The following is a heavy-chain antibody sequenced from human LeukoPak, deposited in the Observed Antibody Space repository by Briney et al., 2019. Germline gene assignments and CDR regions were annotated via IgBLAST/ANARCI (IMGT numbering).Heavy chain of an antibody. J-gene: IGHJ4*02. CDR1: GGSISSYY. Sequence: SETLSLTRTVSGGSISSYYWSWIRQPPGKGLEWIGYIYYSGSTNYNPSLKSRVTISVDTSKNQFSLKLSSVTAADTAVYYCARGNFRVNFDYWGQGTLVTVSS. CDR2: IYYSGST. V-gene: IGHV4-59*01. CDR3: ARGNFRVNFDY. D-gene: IGHD1-7*01.